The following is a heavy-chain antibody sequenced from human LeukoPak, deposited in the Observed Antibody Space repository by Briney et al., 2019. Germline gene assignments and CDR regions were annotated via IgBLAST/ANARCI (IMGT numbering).Heavy chain of an antibody. CDR3: ARDVWSGYYQYYYYYGMDV. Sequence: ASVKVSCKASGYTFTSYGISWVRQAPGQGLEWMGWISAYNGNTNYAQKLQGRVTMTTDTSTSTAYMELRSLRSDDTAVYYCARDVWSGYYQYYYYYGMDVWGQGATVTVSS. CDR1: GYTFTSYG. V-gene: IGHV1-18*01. J-gene: IGHJ6*02. CDR2: ISAYNGNT. D-gene: IGHD3-3*01.